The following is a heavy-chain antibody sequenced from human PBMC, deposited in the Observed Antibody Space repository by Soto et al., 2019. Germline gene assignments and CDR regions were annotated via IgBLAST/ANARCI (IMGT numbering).Heavy chain of an antibody. CDR3: AKDRGTYYYYYMDV. Sequence: EVQLVESGGGLVQPGRSLRLSCAASGFTFDDYAMHWVRQAPGKGLEWVSGISWNSGSIGYADSVKGRFTISRDNAKNSLYLQMNSLRAEVTALYYCAKDRGTYYYYYMDVWGKGTTVTVSS. CDR2: ISWNSGSI. CDR1: GFTFDDYA. J-gene: IGHJ6*03. V-gene: IGHV3-9*01.